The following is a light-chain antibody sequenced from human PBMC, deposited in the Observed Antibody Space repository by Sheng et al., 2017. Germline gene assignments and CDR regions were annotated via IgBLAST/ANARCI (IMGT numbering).Light chain of an antibody. J-gene: IGKJ3*01. CDR1: QSVTSGY. CDR3: QQYHSSPFT. V-gene: IGKV3-20*01. Sequence: EIVLTQSPGTLSLSPGERATLSCRASQSVTSGYLAWYQQKPGQAPRLLIFGTSIRATGIPDRFSGSGSGTDFALTISRLEPEDFAVYYCQQYHSSPFTFGPGTKVDIK. CDR2: GTS.